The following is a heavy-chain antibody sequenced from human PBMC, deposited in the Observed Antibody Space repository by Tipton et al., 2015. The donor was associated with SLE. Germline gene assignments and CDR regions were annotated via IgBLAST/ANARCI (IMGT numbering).Heavy chain of an antibody. CDR3: AREANGDYFFDY. CDR1: GFIFDDYT. CDR2: ITWNSGTI. V-gene: IGHV3-9*01. Sequence: SLRLSCAASGFIFDDYTMHWVRQAPGRGLEWVSGITWNSGTIRYAGSVKGRFTISRDNAKNSLYLQMNSLRAEDTALYYCAREANGDYFFDYWGQGTLVTVSS. D-gene: IGHD4-17*01. J-gene: IGHJ4*02.